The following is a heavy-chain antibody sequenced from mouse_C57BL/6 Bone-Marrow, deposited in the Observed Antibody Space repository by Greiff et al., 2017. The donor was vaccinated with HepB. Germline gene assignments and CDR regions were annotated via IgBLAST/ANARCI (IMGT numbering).Heavy chain of an antibody. CDR3: ARDAHYGSQNPYWYFDV. V-gene: IGHV7-1*01. CDR1: GFTFSDFY. D-gene: IGHD1-1*01. J-gene: IGHJ1*03. Sequence: EVKLVESGGGLVQSGRSLRLSCATSGFTFSDFYMEWVRQAPGKGLEWIAASRNKANDYTTEYSASVKGRFIVSRDTSQSILYLQMNALRAEDTAIYYCARDAHYGSQNPYWYFDVWGTGTTVTVSS. CDR2: SRNKANDYTT.